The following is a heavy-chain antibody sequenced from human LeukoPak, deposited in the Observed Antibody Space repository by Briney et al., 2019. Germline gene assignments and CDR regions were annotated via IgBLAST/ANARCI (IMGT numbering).Heavy chain of an antibody. Sequence: SETLSLTCTVSGGSISSSSYYWGWIRQPPGKGLEWIGNIYYSGSTYYNPSLKSRVTMSVDTSKNHFSLKLSSLTAADTAVYYCARRRGYDHIDYWGQGTLVTVSS. D-gene: IGHD5-12*01. CDR1: GGSISSSSYY. J-gene: IGHJ4*02. CDR2: IYYSGST. CDR3: ARRRGYDHIDY. V-gene: IGHV4-39*02.